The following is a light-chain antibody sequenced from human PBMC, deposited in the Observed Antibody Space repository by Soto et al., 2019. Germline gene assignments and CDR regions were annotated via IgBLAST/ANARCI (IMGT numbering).Light chain of an antibody. V-gene: IGKV1-5*01. CDR1: QSFSGW. Sequence: DIQMTQSPSTLSASVGDRVTVTCRGSQSFSGWLGWYQQKPGKAPKLLIYDASNLESGVPSRFSGSGSGTEFTLTISSLQHDDFATYYCQQFRTVGQGTKVDIK. CDR3: QQFRT. CDR2: DAS. J-gene: IGKJ1*01.